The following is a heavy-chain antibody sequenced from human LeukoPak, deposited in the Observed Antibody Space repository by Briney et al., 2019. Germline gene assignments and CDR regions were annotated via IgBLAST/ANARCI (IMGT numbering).Heavy chain of an antibody. Sequence: PSETLSLTCTVSGASVSSYYWSWIRQPPGKGLEWIGYGHYSGSTSYNPSLKSRVTISVDTSKNQFSLKVNSATAAVTAVYYCASSSPAHDYWGQGTLVTVSS. D-gene: IGHD6-6*01. CDR2: GHYSGST. CDR1: GASVSSYY. CDR3: ASSSPAHDY. J-gene: IGHJ4*02. V-gene: IGHV4-59*02.